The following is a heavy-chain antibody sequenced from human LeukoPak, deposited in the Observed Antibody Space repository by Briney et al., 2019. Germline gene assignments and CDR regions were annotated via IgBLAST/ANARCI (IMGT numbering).Heavy chain of an antibody. CDR2: RWYDGSNK. Sequence: SGGSLRLSCAASGFTFSSYGMHWVRQAPGKGLEWVAVRWYDGSNKYYADSVKGRFTISRDNSKNTLYLQMNSLRAEDTAVYYCAKGRIVGAYDAFDIWGQGTMVTVSS. D-gene: IGHD1-26*01. J-gene: IGHJ3*02. CDR3: AKGRIVGAYDAFDI. V-gene: IGHV3-33*06. CDR1: GFTFSSYG.